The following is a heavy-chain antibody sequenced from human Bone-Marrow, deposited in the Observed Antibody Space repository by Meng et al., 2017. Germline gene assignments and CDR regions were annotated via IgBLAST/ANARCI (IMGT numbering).Heavy chain of an antibody. J-gene: IGHJ4*02. V-gene: IGHV1-2*06. CDR1: GYNFPDYY. CDR2: INPKSGDT. D-gene: IGHD6-25*01. CDR3: ARDEDISAAGKLFGDY. Sequence: ASVKVSCKPSGYNFPDYYIHWVRRAPGQGREWMGRINPKSGDTHYAQKFQARVTMTGNTSISTAYMELSGVRSDNTAKYYCARDEDISAAGKLFGDYWGQGTLVTVSS.